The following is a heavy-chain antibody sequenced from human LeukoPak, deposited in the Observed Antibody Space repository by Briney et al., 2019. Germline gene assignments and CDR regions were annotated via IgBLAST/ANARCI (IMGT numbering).Heavy chain of an antibody. J-gene: IGHJ5*02. Sequence: SETLSLTCAVYGGSFSGYYWSRIRQPPGKGLEWIGEINHSGSTNYNPSLKSRVTISVDTSKNQFSLKLSSVTAADTAVYYCARGGHHYYGSGSYNWFDPWGQGTLVTVSS. CDR2: INHSGST. D-gene: IGHD3-10*01. CDR1: GGSFSGYY. V-gene: IGHV4-34*01. CDR3: ARGGHHYYGSGSYNWFDP.